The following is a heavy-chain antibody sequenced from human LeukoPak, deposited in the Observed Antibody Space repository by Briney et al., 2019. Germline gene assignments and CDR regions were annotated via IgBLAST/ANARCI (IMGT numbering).Heavy chain of an antibody. J-gene: IGHJ6*02. CDR2: IYYSGST. V-gene: IGHV4-39*07. CDR3: ASESGGRAYYYGMDV. Sequence: PSETLSLTCTVSGGSISGTNFYGAWIRQPPGKGLEWIGSIYYSGSTTYNPSLKSRVTISVDTSKNQFSLTLSSVTAADTAVYYCASESGGRAYYYGMDVWGQGTTVTVSS. CDR1: GGSISGTNFY. D-gene: IGHD4-23*01.